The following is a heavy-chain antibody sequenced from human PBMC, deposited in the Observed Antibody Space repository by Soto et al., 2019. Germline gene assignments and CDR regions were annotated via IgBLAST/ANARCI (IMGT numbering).Heavy chain of an antibody. CDR3: ARGPVEVSFAIAARQGGFGY. D-gene: IGHD6-6*01. V-gene: IGHV4-34*01. Sequence: SETLSLTCAVYGGSFSGYYWSWIRQPPGKGLEWIGEINHSGSTNYNPSLKSRVTISVDTSKNQFSLKLSSVTAADTAVYYCARGPVEVSFAIAARQGGFGYWGQGTLVTVSS. J-gene: IGHJ4*02. CDR1: GGSFSGYY. CDR2: INHSGST.